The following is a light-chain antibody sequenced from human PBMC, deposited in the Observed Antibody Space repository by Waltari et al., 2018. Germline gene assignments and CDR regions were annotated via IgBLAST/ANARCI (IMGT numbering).Light chain of an antibody. CDR1: SNDVGDYNF. Sequence: QSALTQPASVSGSPGQSITISCTGTSNDVGDYNFVSWYQHDPGKAPKLRIYDVTKRPSGVSNRFSGSKSGNTASLTISGLQAEDEADYYCCSYTRSSTYIFGTGTKITVL. CDR2: DVT. V-gene: IGLV2-14*03. CDR3: CSYTRSSTYI. J-gene: IGLJ1*01.